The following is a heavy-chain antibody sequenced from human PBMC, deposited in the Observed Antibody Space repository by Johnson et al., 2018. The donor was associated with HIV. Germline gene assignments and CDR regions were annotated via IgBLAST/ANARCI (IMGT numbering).Heavy chain of an antibody. CDR1: GFTFSSYA. CDR2: ISYDGSNK. J-gene: IGHJ3*02. V-gene: IGHV3-30-3*01. CDR3: ARDSDYTNAWNAFDI. D-gene: IGHD2-2*02. Sequence: QVQLVESGGGVVQPGRSLRLSCAASGFTFSSYAMHWVRQAPGKGLEWVAVISYDGSNKYYADSVKGRFTISRDNSKNTLYLQMSSLRSEDTAVYYCARDSDYTNAWNAFDIWGQGTMVTVSS.